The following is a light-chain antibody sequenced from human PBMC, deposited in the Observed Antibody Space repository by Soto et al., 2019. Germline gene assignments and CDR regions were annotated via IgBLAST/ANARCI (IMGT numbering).Light chain of an antibody. CDR2: GAS. CDR1: QSVSSNY. J-gene: IGKJ1*01. CDR3: QQYGSSPGT. Sequence: ELVLTQSPGTLSLSPGEGATLSCRASQSVSSNYLAWYQQKPGQPPRLLVYGASSRATGLPDRFSGSGSGTDFTLTISRLEPEDFAVYYCQQYGSSPGTFGQGTKVEIK. V-gene: IGKV3-20*01.